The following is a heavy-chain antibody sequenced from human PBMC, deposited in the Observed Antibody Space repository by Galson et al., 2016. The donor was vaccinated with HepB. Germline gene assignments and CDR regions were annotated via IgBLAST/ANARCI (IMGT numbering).Heavy chain of an antibody. D-gene: IGHD3-16*01. Sequence: SLRLSCAASGFTFNAYAMSWARQSPGKGLEWVSAITSSGVGTFYTDSVKGRFTISRDNSKNTLYLQMNSLRDEDTATYFCAQRRLGLGNFYFDYWGQGALVTVSS. CDR2: ITSSGVGT. J-gene: IGHJ4*02. V-gene: IGHV3-23*01. CDR1: GFTFNAYA. CDR3: AQRRLGLGNFYFDY.